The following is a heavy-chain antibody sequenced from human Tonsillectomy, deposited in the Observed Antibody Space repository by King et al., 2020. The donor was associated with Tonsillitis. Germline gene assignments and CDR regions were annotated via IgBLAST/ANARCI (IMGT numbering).Heavy chain of an antibody. V-gene: IGHV4-4*02. J-gene: IGHJ4*02. Sequence: QLQESGPGLVKPSGTLSLTCAVSGGSISSSNWWGWVRQPPGTGLEWIGEIHNSGATNYNPSLKSRVTISADKSKNQFSLNLNSVTAADTAVYYCARLGPRITNRMLDCWGQGFLVTVS. D-gene: IGHD1-14*01. CDR1: GGSISSSNW. CDR2: IHNSGAT. CDR3: ARLGPRITNRMLDC.